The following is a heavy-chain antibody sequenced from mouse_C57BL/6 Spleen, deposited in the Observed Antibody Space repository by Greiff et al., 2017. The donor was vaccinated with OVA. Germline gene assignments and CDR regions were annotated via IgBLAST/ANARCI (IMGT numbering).Heavy chain of an antibody. V-gene: IGHV5-6*01. D-gene: IGHD2-4*01. CDR1: GFTFSSYG. CDR3: ARHYDYGFDY. CDR2: ISSGGSYT. Sequence: EVQLVESGGDLVKPGGSLKLSCAASGFTFSSYGMSWVRQTPDKRLEWVATISSGGSYTYYPDSVKGRFTISRDNAKNTLYLQMSSLKSEDTAMYYCARHYDYGFDYWGQGTTLTVSS. J-gene: IGHJ2*01.